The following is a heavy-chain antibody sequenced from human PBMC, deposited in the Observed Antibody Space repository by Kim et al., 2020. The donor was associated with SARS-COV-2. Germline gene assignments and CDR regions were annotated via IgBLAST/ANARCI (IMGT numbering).Heavy chain of an antibody. CDR3: ARALGGSRPEF. CDR1: GFAFNSYW. V-gene: IGHV3-74*01. Sequence: GGSLRLSCAASGFAFNSYWMHWVRQAPGKGLTWVSRIGPDGSGTGYADSVRGRFTISTDIAKSTLFLQMNSLSADDTAVYFCARALGGSRPEFGGQGTLVTVSS. CDR2: IGPDGSGT. J-gene: IGHJ4*02. D-gene: IGHD3-16*01.